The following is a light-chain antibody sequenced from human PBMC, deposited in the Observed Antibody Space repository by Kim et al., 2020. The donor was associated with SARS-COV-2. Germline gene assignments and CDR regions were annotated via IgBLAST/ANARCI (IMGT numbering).Light chain of an antibody. V-gene: IGLV1-40*01. CDR3: QSYDTSLSARV. CDR1: SSNIGAGHD. J-gene: IGLJ3*02. CDR2: DNI. Sequence: QKVTISCTGGSSNIGAGHDVHWYQKLPGTAPKLLIFDNINRPSGVPDRFSGSKSATSASLAITGLQAEDEADYFCQSYDTSLSARVFGGGTKLTVL.